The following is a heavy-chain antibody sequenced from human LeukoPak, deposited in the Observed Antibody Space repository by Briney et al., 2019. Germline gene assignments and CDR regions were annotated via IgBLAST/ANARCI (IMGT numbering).Heavy chain of an antibody. CDR2: IYYSGST. CDR1: GGSISSSSYY. CDR3: AREKTGVVDY. D-gene: IGHD3-10*01. V-gene: IGHV4-39*07. Sequence: PSETLSLTCTVSGGSISSSSYYWGWIRQPPGKGLEWIGSIYYSGSTYYNPSLKSRVTISVDTSKNQFSLKLSSVTAADAAVYYCAREKTGVVDYWGQGTLVTVSS. J-gene: IGHJ4*02.